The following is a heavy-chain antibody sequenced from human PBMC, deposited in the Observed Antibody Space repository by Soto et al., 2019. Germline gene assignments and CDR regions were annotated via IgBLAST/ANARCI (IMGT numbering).Heavy chain of an antibody. CDR3: AIPSGIIVTGYDY. D-gene: IGHD6-19*01. CDR2: IGVNGADT. CDR1: GFLFSNYA. V-gene: IGHV3-23*01. Sequence: GGSLRLSCAASGFLFSNYAMSWVRQSPGKGLEGVSAIGVNGADTYYADSVKGRFTISRDNSKNTLYLQMNSRRAEDTAVYFCAIPSGIIVTGYDYWGQGTLVTVSS. J-gene: IGHJ4*02.